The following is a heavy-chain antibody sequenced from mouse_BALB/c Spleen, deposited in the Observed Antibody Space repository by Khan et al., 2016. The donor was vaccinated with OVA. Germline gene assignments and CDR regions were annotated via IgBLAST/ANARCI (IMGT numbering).Heavy chain of an antibody. CDR1: GYTFTSYW. CDR2: INPSTGYT. J-gene: IGHJ3*01. D-gene: IGHD1-1*01. CDR3: SNHGSSSAWLTY. V-gene: IGHV1-7*01. Sequence: QVQLQESGAELAKPGASVKMSCKASGYTFTSYWMHWVKQSPGQGLEWIGYINPSTGYTEYNQRFKDKATLTADKSSSTAYMQLSSLTSEESAVYVCSNHGSSSAWLTYWGQGTLVTVSA.